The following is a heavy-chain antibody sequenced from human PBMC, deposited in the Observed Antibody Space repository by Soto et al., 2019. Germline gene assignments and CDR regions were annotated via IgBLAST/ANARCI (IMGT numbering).Heavy chain of an antibody. D-gene: IGHD6-19*01. V-gene: IGHV4-34*01. J-gene: IGHJ4*02. CDR3: ARGPVAGHAPGY. CDR2: INHSGST. Sequence: PSETLSLTCAVYGGSFSGYYWSWIRQPPGKGLEWIGEINHSGSTNYNPSLKSRVTISVDTSKNQFSLRLISVTAADTAVYYCARGPVAGHAPGYWGQGTLVTVSS. CDR1: GGSFSGYY.